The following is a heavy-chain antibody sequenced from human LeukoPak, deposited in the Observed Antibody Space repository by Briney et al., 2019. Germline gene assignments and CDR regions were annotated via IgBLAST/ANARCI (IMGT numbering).Heavy chain of an antibody. CDR1: GYTLTGYY. V-gene: IGHV1-2*02. CDR3: ARGRCSSRSCYLFDY. CDR2: INPNSGGT. Sequence: ASAKVSCKAAGYTLTGYYMHWVRHAPGQGLEWMGWINPNSGGTSYAQKFQGRVTMTRDTSINTAYMELSRLRSDDTALYYCARGRCSSRSCYLFDYWGQGTLVTVSS. D-gene: IGHD2-2*01. J-gene: IGHJ4*02.